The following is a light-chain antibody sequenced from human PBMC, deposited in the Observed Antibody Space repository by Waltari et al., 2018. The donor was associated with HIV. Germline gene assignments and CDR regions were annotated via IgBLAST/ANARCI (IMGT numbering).Light chain of an antibody. J-gene: IGKJ2*01. V-gene: IGKV1-17*01. Sequence: DIQMTQSPSSLSASVVDRVTITCRATQGLRNDLGWYQQKPGEAPKRLCYAASTLQNGVSSRFSGSGSGTEFTLTITSLQPEDVATYYCLQHNDYPRTFGQGTKLEIK. CDR2: AAS. CDR3: LQHNDYPRT. CDR1: QGLRND.